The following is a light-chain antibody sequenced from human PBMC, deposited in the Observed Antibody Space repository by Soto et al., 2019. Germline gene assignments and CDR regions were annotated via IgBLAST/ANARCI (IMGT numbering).Light chain of an antibody. CDR1: QSVNSRN. J-gene: IGKJ2*01. Sequence: EIVLTQSPGTLSLSPGERATLSCRASQSVNSRNLAWYQQKPGQAPRLLISAASSRATGITDRFSGSGSATDFTITISRLAHDVFALYCCQKFASSPLFGQGTKLEIK. CDR2: AAS. V-gene: IGKV3-20*01. CDR3: QKFASSPL.